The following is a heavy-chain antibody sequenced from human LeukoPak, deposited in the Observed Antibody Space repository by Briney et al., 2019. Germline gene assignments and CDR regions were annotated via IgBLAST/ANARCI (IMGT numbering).Heavy chain of an antibody. V-gene: IGHV3-48*01. D-gene: IGHD5-12*01. CDR2: ISSSSSTI. Sequence: GGSLRLSCAASGFTFSSYGMGWVRQAPGKGLEWVSYISSSSSTIYYADSVKGRFTISRDNAKNSLYLQMNSLRAEDTAVYYCARSAAAGRIVATFGYWGQGTLVIVSS. CDR1: GFTFSSYG. CDR3: ARSAAAGRIVATFGY. J-gene: IGHJ4*02.